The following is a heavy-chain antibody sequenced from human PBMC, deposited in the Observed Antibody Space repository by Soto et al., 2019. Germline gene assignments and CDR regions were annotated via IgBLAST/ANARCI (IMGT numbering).Heavy chain of an antibody. Sequence: GGSLRLSCAASGFTFSSYSMNWVRQAPGKGLEWVSSISSSSSYIYYADSVKGRFTISRDNAKNSLYLQMNSLRAEDTAVYYCERGIEVAGLDDDFDIWGQGTMVTVSS. J-gene: IGHJ3*02. CDR3: ERGIEVAGLDDDFDI. D-gene: IGHD6-19*01. CDR1: GFTFSSYS. CDR2: ISSSSSYI. V-gene: IGHV3-21*01.